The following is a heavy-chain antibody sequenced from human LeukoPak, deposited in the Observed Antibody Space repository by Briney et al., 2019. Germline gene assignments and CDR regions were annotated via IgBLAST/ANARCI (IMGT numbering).Heavy chain of an antibody. CDR1: GFTFSSYS. D-gene: IGHD5-18*01. CDR3: AKDKLWSHYYFDY. J-gene: IGHJ4*02. Sequence: PPGGSLRLSCAASGFTFSSYSMNWVRQAPGKGLEWVAFIRYDGSNKYYADSVKGRFTISRDNSKNTLYLQMNSLRAEDTAVYYCAKDKLWSHYYFDYWGQGTLVTVSS. V-gene: IGHV3-30*02. CDR2: IRYDGSNK.